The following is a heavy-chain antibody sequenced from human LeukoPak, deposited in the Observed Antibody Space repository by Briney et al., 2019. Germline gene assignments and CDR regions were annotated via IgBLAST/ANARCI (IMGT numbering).Heavy chain of an antibody. CDR2: ISGSGGST. CDR1: GFIFSSYW. CDR3: AKDWGSGSYQPDAFDI. J-gene: IGHJ3*02. D-gene: IGHD1-26*01. V-gene: IGHV3-23*01. Sequence: GGSLRLSCAASGFIFSSYWMSWVRQAPGKGLEWVSTISGSGGSTYYADSVKGRFTISRDNSKNTLYLQMNSLRAEDTAVYYCAKDWGSGSYQPDAFDIWGQGTMVTVSS.